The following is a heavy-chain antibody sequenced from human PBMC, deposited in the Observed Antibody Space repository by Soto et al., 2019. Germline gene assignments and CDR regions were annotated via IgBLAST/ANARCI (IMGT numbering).Heavy chain of an antibody. CDR1: GFTFGDYA. D-gene: IGHD6-19*01. CDR2: IRSKAYGGTT. V-gene: IGHV3-49*04. J-gene: IGHJ3*02. Sequence: GGSLRLSCTASGFTFGDYAMSWVRQAPGKGLEWVGFIRSKAYGGTTEYAASVKGRFTSSREDSKSSAYLQMNSLKTEDTAVYYCTRGRAVAGDPEAFDIWGQGTMVTVSS. CDR3: TRGRAVAGDPEAFDI.